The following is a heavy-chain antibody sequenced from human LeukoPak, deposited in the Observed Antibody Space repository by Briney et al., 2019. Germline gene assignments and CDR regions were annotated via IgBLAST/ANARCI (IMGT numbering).Heavy chain of an antibody. D-gene: IGHD3-22*01. CDR1: GFTFSSYG. J-gene: IGHJ4*02. CDR3: ARDYYDNSGYSPFAF. V-gene: IGHV3-33*01. CDR2: IWNDGRNK. Sequence: PGRSLRLSCAASGFTFSSYGMHWVRQAPGKGLEWAAVIWNDGRNKHYADSVKGRFTISRDNSKNALYLQMNSLRAEDTAVYYCARDYYDNSGYSPFAFWGQGTLVTVSS.